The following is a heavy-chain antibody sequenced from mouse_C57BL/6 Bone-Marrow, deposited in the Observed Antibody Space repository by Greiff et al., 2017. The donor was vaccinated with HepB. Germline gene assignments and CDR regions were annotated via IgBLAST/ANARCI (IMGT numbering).Heavy chain of an antibody. J-gene: IGHJ2*01. D-gene: IGHD2-10*02. CDR3: ARDQGYGNYFFDY. V-gene: IGHV3-5*01. CDR2: IYYSGTI. Sequence: EVKLQESGPGLVKPSQTVFLTCTVTGISITTGNYRWSWIRQFPGNKLEWIGYIYYSGTITYNPSLTSRTTITRDTPKNQFFLEMNSLTAEDTATYYCARDQGYGNYFFDYWGQGTTLTGSS. CDR1: GISITTGNYR.